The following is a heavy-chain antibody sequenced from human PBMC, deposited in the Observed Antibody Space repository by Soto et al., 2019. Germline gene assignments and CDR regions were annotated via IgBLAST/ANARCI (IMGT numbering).Heavy chain of an antibody. CDR3: TTGSVEGV. J-gene: IGHJ6*02. CDR1: GLTISNAW. D-gene: IGHD2-15*01. V-gene: IGHV3-15*07. CDR2: SKTNTEGGTT. Sequence: EVQLVESGGGFIYPGGSLRLSCAASGLTISNAWMNWVRQAPGKGLEWFGRSKTNTEGGTTDYAAAVKGRFTVSRDDSKNTLYLQMNSLKTEDTAVYYCTTGSVEGVWGQGTTVTVSS.